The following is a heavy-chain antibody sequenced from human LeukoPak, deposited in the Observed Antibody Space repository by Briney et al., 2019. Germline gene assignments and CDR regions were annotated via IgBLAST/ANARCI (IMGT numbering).Heavy chain of an antibody. Sequence: GGSLRLSCAASGFTFSSYAMHWVRQAPGKGLEWVAVISYDGSNKYYADSVKGRFTVSRDSSKNTLYLQMNSLRAEDTALYYCAKVMTGYYYYFDYWGQGALVTVSS. CDR3: AKVMTGYYYYFDY. CDR1: GFTFSSYA. V-gene: IGHV3-30-3*01. J-gene: IGHJ4*02. D-gene: IGHD3-9*01. CDR2: ISYDGSNK.